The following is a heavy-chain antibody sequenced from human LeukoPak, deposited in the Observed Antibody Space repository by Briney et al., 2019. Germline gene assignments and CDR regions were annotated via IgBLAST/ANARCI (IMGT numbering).Heavy chain of an antibody. CDR1: GYTFTSYG. CDR3: ARDAPFVDWTLLAFDY. J-gene: IGHJ4*02. Sequence: ASVKVSCKASGYTFTSYGISWVRQAPGQGLEWMGWISAYNGNTNYAQKLQGRVAMTTDTSTSTAYMELRSLRSDDTAVYYCARDAPFVDWTLLAFDYWGQGTLVTVSS. CDR2: ISAYNGNT. V-gene: IGHV1-18*01. D-gene: IGHD3/OR15-3a*01.